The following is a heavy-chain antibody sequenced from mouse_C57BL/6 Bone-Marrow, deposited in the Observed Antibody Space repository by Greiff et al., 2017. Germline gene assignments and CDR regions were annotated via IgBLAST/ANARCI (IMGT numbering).Heavy chain of an antibody. V-gene: IGHV14-4*01. CDR3: TTSYDGYSSWFAY. J-gene: IGHJ3*01. CDR2: IDPENGDT. D-gene: IGHD2-3*01. Sequence: EVKLVESGAELVRPGASVKLSCTASGFNIKDDYMHWVKQRPEQGLEWIGWIDPENGDTEYASKFQGKATITADTSSNTAYLQLSSLTSEDTAVYYCTTSYDGYSSWFAYWGQGTLVTVSA. CDR1: GFNIKDDY.